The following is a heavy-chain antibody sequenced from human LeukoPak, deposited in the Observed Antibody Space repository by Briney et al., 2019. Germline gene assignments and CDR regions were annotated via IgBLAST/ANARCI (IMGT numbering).Heavy chain of an antibody. CDR1: GGSISTGSYY. CDR2: IYTSGST. Sequence: SSQTLSLTCTVSGGSISTGSYYWSWIRQPAGKGLEWIGRIYTSGSTNYNPSLKSRVTISVDTTKNQFSLKLSSVTAADTALYYCARDRVLGVGATFLGSWYFDLWGRGTLVTVSS. V-gene: IGHV4-61*02. J-gene: IGHJ2*01. CDR3: ARDRVLGVGATFLGSWYFDL. D-gene: IGHD1-26*01.